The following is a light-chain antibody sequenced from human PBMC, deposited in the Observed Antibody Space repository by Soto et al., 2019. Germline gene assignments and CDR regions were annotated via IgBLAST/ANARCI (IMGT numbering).Light chain of an antibody. CDR1: QRVSSGY. CDR3: QQYGSSPPSST. J-gene: IGKJ5*01. Sequence: PGERATLSCRASQRVSSGYLAWYQQKPGQAPRLLIYGASNRATDIPDRFSGRGSGTDFTLTISRLEPEDFAVYYCQQYGSSPPSSTFGQGTRLGIK. V-gene: IGKV3-20*01. CDR2: GAS.